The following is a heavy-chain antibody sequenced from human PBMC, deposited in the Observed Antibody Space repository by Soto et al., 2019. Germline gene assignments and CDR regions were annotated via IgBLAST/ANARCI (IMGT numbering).Heavy chain of an antibody. D-gene: IGHD4-17*01. V-gene: IGHV3-23*01. Sequence: GGSLRLSSEASGFTFSTYARSWVRQAPGKGLEWVSGFSGNGGRTYYADSVKGRFTISRDNSKNTLFLQMNSLRVEDTAVYYCAKGTVTQVYYFDYWGQGTLVTVSS. CDR3: AKGTVTQVYYFDY. CDR1: GFTFSTYA. CDR2: FSGNGGRT. J-gene: IGHJ4*02.